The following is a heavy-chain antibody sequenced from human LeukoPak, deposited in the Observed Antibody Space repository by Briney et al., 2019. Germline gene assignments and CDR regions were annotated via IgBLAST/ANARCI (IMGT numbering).Heavy chain of an antibody. J-gene: IGHJ4*02. D-gene: IGHD2-8*01. CDR1: GFTFSSYE. V-gene: IGHV3-48*03. CDR2: ISSSGSTI. Sequence: PGGSLRLSCAASGFTFSSYEMNWVRRAPGKGLEWVSYISSSGSTIYYADSVKGRFTISRDNAKNSLYLQMNSLIAEDTAVYYCARERLYGTRDYWGQGTLVTVSS. CDR3: ARERLYGTRDY.